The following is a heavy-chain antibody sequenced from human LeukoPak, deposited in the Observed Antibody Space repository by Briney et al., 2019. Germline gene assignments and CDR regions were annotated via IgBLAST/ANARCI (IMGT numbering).Heavy chain of an antibody. V-gene: IGHV3-23*01. CDR3: AKDRGYSSSSPGFDY. D-gene: IGHD6-6*01. J-gene: IGHJ4*02. Sequence: PGGSLRLSCAASGFTFSSYAMSWVRQAPGKGLEWVSAISGSGGSTYYADSVKGRFTISRDNSKNTLYLQMNSLRAEDTAVYYCAKDRGYSSSSPGFDYWGQGTLVTVSS. CDR1: GFTFSSYA. CDR2: ISGSGGST.